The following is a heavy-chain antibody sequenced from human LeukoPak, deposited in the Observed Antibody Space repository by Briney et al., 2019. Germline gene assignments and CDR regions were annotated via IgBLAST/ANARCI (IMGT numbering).Heavy chain of an antibody. D-gene: IGHD6-13*01. CDR1: GGSFSGYY. J-gene: IGHJ4*02. V-gene: IGHV4-34*01. CDR2: INHSGST. Sequence: SETLSLTCAVYGGSFSGYYWSWIRQPPGKGVEWIGEINHSGSTNYNPSLKSRVTISVDTSKNQFSLKLSSVTAADTAVYYCARQSGYSKKRGFDYWGQGTLVTVSS. CDR3: ARQSGYSKKRGFDY.